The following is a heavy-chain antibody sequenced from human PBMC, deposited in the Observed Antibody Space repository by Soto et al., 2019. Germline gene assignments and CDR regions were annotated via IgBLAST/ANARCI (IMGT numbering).Heavy chain of an antibody. V-gene: IGHV4-30-4*01. CDR2: IYYGGST. Sequence: SETLSITCTVSGGSISSGDYYWSWIRQPPGKGLEWIVYIYYGGSTYYNPSLKSRVTISVDTSKNQFYLKLSSVTAADMAVYYWASRAYVGYFDYWGQGTMVTVSS. CDR1: GGSISSGDYY. CDR3: ASRAYVGYFDY. J-gene: IGHJ4*01. D-gene: IGHD3-16*01.